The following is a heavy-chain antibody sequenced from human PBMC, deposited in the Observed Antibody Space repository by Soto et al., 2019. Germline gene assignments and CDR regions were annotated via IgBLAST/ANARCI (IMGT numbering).Heavy chain of an antibody. CDR3: ARHLHRIAAAGTANWFDP. J-gene: IGHJ5*02. D-gene: IGHD6-13*01. CDR2: IYYSGST. Sequence: PSEPLSLTCTVSVGSISSSSYYWGWIRQRPVKRLEWIGSIYYSGSTYYNPSLKSRVTISVDTSKNQFSLKLSSVTAADTAVYYCARHLHRIAAAGTANWFDPWGQGTLVTVSS. V-gene: IGHV4-39*01. CDR1: VGSISSSSYY.